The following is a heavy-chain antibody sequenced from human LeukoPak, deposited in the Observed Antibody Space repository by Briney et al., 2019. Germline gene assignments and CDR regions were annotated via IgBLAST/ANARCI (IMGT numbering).Heavy chain of an antibody. CDR3: ARVPRSEWLLGHYYYYYGMDV. Sequence: PSETLSLTCAVYGGSFSGYYWSWIRQPPGKGLEWIGEINHSGSTNYNPSLKSRVTISVDTSKNQFPLKLSSVTAADTAVYYCARVPRSEWLLGHYYYYYGMDVWGQGTTVTVSS. CDR1: GGSFSGYY. V-gene: IGHV4-34*01. D-gene: IGHD3-3*01. CDR2: INHSGST. J-gene: IGHJ6*02.